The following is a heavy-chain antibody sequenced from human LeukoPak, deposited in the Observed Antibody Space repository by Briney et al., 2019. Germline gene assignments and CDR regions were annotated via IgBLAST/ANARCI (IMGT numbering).Heavy chain of an antibody. Sequence: GGSLRLSCAASGFTLSSYAMSWVRQAPGKGLEWVSAISGSGGSTYYADSVKGRFTISRDNSKNTLYLQMNSLRAEDTAVYYCAKDLSLIAVADGEDYWGQGTLVTVSS. D-gene: IGHD6-19*01. V-gene: IGHV3-23*01. J-gene: IGHJ4*02. CDR2: ISGSGGST. CDR3: AKDLSLIAVADGEDY. CDR1: GFTLSSYA.